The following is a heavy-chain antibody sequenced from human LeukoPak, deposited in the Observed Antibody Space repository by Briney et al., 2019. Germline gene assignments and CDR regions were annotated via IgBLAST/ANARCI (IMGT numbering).Heavy chain of an antibody. V-gene: IGHV4-31*03. J-gene: IGHJ5*02. D-gene: IGHD4-17*01. CDR1: GDSISNGGYF. CDR2: IYYTGST. CDR3: ARGDYGWFDP. Sequence: SQTLSLTCTVSGDSISNGGYFWSWIRQHPGKGLEWIGYIYYTGSTTYNPSLQSRVTISVDTSKNQFSLKLSSVTAADTAVYYCARGDYGWFDPWGQGTLVTVSS.